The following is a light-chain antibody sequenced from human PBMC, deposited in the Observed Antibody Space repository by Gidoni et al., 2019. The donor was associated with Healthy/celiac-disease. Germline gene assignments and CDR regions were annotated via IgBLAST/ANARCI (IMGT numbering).Light chain of an antibody. CDR1: QSVSSN. Sequence: EIVMTQSPATLSVSPGERATLSCRASQSVSSNLAWYQQKPGQAPRLLIYGASTRATGIPARFGGSGSRTEFTLTISSLQSEDFAVYYCQQYNNWWTFGQGTKVEIK. J-gene: IGKJ1*01. CDR3: QQYNNWWT. V-gene: IGKV3-15*01. CDR2: GAS.